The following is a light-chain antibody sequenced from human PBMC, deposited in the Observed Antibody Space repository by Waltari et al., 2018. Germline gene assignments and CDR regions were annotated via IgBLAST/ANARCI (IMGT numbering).Light chain of an antibody. CDR3: QQYDSYTWT. J-gene: IGKJ1*01. Sequence: DIQMTQSPSSLSASVGDRVTITCRASQGISAWLAWYQHKPGTAPKPLISKASYLESGVPSRFSGSGSGTEFTLTISSLQPDDFATYYCQQYDSYTWTFGQGTKVEIK. V-gene: IGKV1-5*03. CDR2: KAS. CDR1: QGISAW.